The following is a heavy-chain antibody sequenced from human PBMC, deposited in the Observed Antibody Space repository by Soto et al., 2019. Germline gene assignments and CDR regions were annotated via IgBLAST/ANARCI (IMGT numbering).Heavy chain of an antibody. J-gene: IGHJ6*02. CDR1: GYNFTTYA. D-gene: IGHD3-3*01. Sequence: QVQLVQSGAEVEKPGASVKVSCKASGYNFTTYAMLWVRQAPGQRPEWMGWINTGNGNTKYSPKFQGRVTITRDTSASTAYMELSSLKSEDTAVYYCASGERLYYYYYGMDVWGQGSTVTVS. CDR3: ASGERLYYYYYGMDV. V-gene: IGHV1-3*04. CDR2: INTGNGNT.